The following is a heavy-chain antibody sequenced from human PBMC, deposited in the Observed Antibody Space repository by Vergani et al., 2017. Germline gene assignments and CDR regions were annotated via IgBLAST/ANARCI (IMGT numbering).Heavy chain of an antibody. CDR2: IKQDGSEK. CDR1: GFTFSSYW. D-gene: IGHD3-16*02. CDR3: ARDFDDYVWGSYRYRNDAFDI. V-gene: IGHV3-7*01. Sequence: EVQLVESGGGLVQPGGSLRLSCAASGFTFSSYWMSWVRQAPGKGLEWVANIKQDGSEKYYVDSVKGRFTISRDNAKNSLYLQINSLRAEDTAVYYCARDFDDYVWGSYRYRNDAFDIWGEGTMVTVSS. J-gene: IGHJ3*02.